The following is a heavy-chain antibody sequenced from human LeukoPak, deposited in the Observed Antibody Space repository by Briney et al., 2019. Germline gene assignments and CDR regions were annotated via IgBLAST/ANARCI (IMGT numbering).Heavy chain of an antibody. V-gene: IGHV4-59*01. Sequence: PSETLSLTCTVSGDSISTYYWSWIRQPPGKGPEWMGYVYYTGNTDYNPSLKSRVTISVDTSKKQFSLKLRSVSAADTAVYYCARGAESYYDRHFDYWGQGTLVTVSS. CDR3: ARGAESYYDRHFDY. CDR1: GDSISTYY. J-gene: IGHJ4*02. CDR2: VYYTGNT. D-gene: IGHD1-26*01.